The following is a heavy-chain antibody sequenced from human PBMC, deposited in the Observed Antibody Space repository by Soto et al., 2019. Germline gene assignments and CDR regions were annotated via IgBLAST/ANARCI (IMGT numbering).Heavy chain of an antibody. CDR3: AKLMIGVGATSAFDF. CDR2: ISGSGGST. CDR1: ALTFSSYS. J-gene: IGHJ3*01. Sequence: GGSLRLSCAASALTFSSYSMTWCRQAPWKGLEWVSTISGSGGSTWYADSVKGRFTISRDNSKNTLYLQMNSLRAEDTALYYCAKLMIGVGATSAFDFWGQGTMVTVSS. D-gene: IGHD1-26*01. V-gene: IGHV3-23*01.